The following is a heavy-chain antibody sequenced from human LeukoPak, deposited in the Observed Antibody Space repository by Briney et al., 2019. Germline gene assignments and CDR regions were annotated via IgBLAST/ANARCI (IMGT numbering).Heavy chain of an antibody. V-gene: IGHV5-51*01. CDR1: GYSFTSYW. J-gene: IGHJ5*02. CDR2: IYPGDSDT. Sequence: GESLKISCKGSGYSFTSYWIGWVRQMPGKGLEWMGIIYPGDSDTRYSPSFQGQVTISADKSISTAYLQWSSLKASDTAMYYCARLDQWQQLGGDGWFDPWGQGTLVTVSS. D-gene: IGHD6-13*01. CDR3: ARLDQWQQLGGDGWFDP.